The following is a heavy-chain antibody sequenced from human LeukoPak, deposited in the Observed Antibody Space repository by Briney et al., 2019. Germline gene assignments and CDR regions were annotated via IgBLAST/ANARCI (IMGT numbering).Heavy chain of an antibody. J-gene: IGHJ4*02. CDR2: INSDGSST. Sequence: PGGSLSLTCAASGFTFSSYWMHWVRQTPGKGLGWVSRINSDGSSTSYADSVKGRFTISRDNAKNTLYLQMNSLRAEDTAVYYCARDSIVGATPFDYSGQGTLVTVYS. CDR3: ARDSIVGATPFDY. V-gene: IGHV3-74*01. D-gene: IGHD1-26*01. CDR1: GFTFSSYW.